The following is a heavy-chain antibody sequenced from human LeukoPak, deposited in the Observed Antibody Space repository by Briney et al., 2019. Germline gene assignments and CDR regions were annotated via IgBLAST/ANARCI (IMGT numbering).Heavy chain of an antibody. J-gene: IGHJ3*02. D-gene: IGHD3-22*01. CDR3: ARESSSGYYYAFDI. V-gene: IGHV4-59*01. CDR1: GGSISRYY. Sequence: SETLSLTCTVSGGSISRYYWSWIRQPPGKGLEWIGYIYYSGSTNYNPSLKSRVTISVDTSKNQFSLKLSSVTAADTAVYYCARESSSGYYYAFDIWGQGTMVTVSS. CDR2: IYYSGST.